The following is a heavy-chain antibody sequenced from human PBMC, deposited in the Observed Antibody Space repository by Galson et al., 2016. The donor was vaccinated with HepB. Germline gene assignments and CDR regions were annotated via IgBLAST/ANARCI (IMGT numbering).Heavy chain of an antibody. CDR1: GGFIRSYY. CDR3: ARGASSSSYGSRWFDP. V-gene: IGHV4-59*01. Sequence: SETLSLTCTVSGGFIRSYYWSWIRQPPGKGLEGIGYIYYSGSANYNPSLMSRVTISVDSSKNQFSLKLSSVTAADTAVYFCARGASSSSYGSRWFDPWGQGILVTVSS. J-gene: IGHJ5*02. D-gene: IGHD6-6*01. CDR2: IYYSGSA.